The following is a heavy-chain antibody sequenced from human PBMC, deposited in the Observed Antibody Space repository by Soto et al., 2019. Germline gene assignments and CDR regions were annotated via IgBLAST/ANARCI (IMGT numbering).Heavy chain of an antibody. J-gene: IGHJ4*02. V-gene: IGHV2-5*02. CDR2: IYWDDDK. CDR3: AHTWGLPFDY. Sequence: QITLKESGPTLVKPTQTLTLTCTYSGFSLRTTGVGVGWIRQPPGKALEWLGIIYWDDDKRYSPSLKRRLTLTSDISKSQVVLTMTNMAPVDTATYFCAHTWGLPFDYWGPGNLVIVSS. D-gene: IGHD3-16*01. CDR1: GFSLRTTGVG.